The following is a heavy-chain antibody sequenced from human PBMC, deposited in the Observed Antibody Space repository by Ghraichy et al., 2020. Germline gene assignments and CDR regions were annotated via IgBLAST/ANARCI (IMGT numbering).Heavy chain of an antibody. CDR2: IYTSGST. J-gene: IGHJ4*02. Sequence: SETLSLTCTVSGGSISSYYWSWIRQPPGKGLEWIGYIYTSGSTNYNPSLKSRVTISVDTSKNQFSLKLSSVTAADTAVYYCARLIHDYGDYHFDYWGQGTLVTVSS. V-gene: IGHV4-4*09. CDR3: ARLIHDYGDYHFDY. D-gene: IGHD4-17*01. CDR1: GGSISSYY.